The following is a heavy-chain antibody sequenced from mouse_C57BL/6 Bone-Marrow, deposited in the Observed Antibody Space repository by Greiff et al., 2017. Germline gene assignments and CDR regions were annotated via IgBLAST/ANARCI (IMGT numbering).Heavy chain of an antibody. CDR1: GFTFTDYY. D-gene: IGHD1-1*01. J-gene: IGHJ4*01. CDR2: VYPYNGGT. CDR3: ASHYYGSFYYAMDY. Sequence: EVQLQQSGPVLVKPGPSVKISCTASGFTFTDYYMHWVKQCHGKSLEWIGLVYPYNGGTSYNQKFKGKATLTVDTSSSTAYMELNSLTSEDSAVYYCASHYYGSFYYAMDYWGQGTSVTVSS. V-gene: IGHV1-36*01.